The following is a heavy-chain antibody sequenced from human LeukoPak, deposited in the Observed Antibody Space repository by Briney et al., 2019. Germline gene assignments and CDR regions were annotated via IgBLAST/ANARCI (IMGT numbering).Heavy chain of an antibody. V-gene: IGHV4-38-2*02. CDR1: GYSISSSYC. J-gene: IGHJ4*02. D-gene: IGHD6-25*01. CDR3: ARSRGRLAQLDY. Sequence: SETLSLTCTVSGYSISSSYCWDWIRQPPGKGLEWIGSIYYGGSTYYNPSLKSRVTISIDTSKNQFSLKLRSVTAADTAVYYCARSRGRLAQLDYWGQGTLVTVSS. CDR2: IYYGGST.